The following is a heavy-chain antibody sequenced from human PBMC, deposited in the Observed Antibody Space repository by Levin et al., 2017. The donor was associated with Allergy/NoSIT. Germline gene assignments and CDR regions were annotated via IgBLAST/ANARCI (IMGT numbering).Heavy chain of an antibody. CDR1: GFTFSNYG. Sequence: PGGSLRLSCAASGFTFSNYGMHWVRQAPGKGLEWVAVISFDGDNKYYVDSVKGRFTISRDNSKNTLYLQMNSLRAEDTAVYYCAKPRIAAASYFDYWGQGTLVTVSS. V-gene: IGHV3-30*18. J-gene: IGHJ4*02. CDR2: ISFDGDNK. D-gene: IGHD6-13*01. CDR3: AKPRIAAASYFDY.